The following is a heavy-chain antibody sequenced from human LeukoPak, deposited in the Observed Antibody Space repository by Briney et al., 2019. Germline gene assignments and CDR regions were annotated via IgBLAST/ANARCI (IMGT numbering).Heavy chain of an antibody. V-gene: IGHV1-2*02. Sequence: GASVRVSCKASGYIFTAYYLHWVRQAPGQGLEWMGWTNPKSGDTDYAQRFQGRVTMTRDTSITTAYMELSDVRSDDTAIYYCTRGRTLGNAATAPSEYWGQGILVTVSS. CDR2: TNPKSGDT. CDR3: TRGRTLGNAATAPSEY. D-gene: IGHD6-25*01. CDR1: GYIFTAYY. J-gene: IGHJ4*02.